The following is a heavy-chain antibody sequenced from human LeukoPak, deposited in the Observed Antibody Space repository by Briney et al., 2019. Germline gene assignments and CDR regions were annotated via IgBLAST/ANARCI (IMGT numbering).Heavy chain of an antibody. CDR3: ARSEKWELLYYFDY. J-gene: IGHJ4*02. CDR1: GGSFSGYY. D-gene: IGHD1-26*01. Sequence: SETLSLTCAVYGGSFSGYYWSWIRQPPGKGLEWIGEINHSGSTNYNPSLKSRVTISVDTSKNQFSLKLSSVTAADTAVYYCARSEKWELLYYFDYWGQGTLVTVSP. V-gene: IGHV4-34*01. CDR2: INHSGST.